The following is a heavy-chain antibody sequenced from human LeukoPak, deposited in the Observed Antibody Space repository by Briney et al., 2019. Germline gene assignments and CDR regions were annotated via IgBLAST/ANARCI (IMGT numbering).Heavy chain of an antibody. CDR1: GFTFSIYE. V-gene: IGHV3-48*03. CDR3: AKDPGTWNSIAFDI. D-gene: IGHD1-7*01. Sequence: PGGSLRLSCVASGFTFSIYEVNWVRQAPGKGLECLSYIDGSGSTTYYADSVKGRFTISRDNAKNSLYLQMNSLRADDTAVYYCAKDPGTWNSIAFDIWGQGTMVTVSS. J-gene: IGHJ3*02. CDR2: IDGSGSTT.